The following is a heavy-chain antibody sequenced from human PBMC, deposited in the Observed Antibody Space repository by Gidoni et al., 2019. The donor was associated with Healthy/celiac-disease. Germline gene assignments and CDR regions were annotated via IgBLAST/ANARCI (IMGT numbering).Heavy chain of an antibody. CDR3: ARVVQLWLWKYYFDY. D-gene: IGHD5-18*01. CDR2: IYYSGST. J-gene: IGHJ4*02. CDR1: GGSISSTSYY. Sequence: QLQLQESGPGLVKPSETLSLTCTVSGGSISSTSYYWGWIRQPPGKGLEWIGSIYYSGSTYYNPSLKSRVTISVDTSKNQFSLKLSSVTAADTAVYYCARVVQLWLWKYYFDYWGQGTLVTVSS. V-gene: IGHV4-39*01.